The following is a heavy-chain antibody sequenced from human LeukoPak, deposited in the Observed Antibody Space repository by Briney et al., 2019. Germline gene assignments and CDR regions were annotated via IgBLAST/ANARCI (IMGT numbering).Heavy chain of an antibody. CDR1: GFTFSSYS. J-gene: IGHJ4*02. V-gene: IGHV3-48*02. D-gene: IGHD3-16*02. CDR3: ARDAMITFGGVIVIPGSNYFDY. CDR2: ISSSSSTI. Sequence: LSGGSLRLSCAASGFTFSSYSMNWVRQAPGKGLEWVSYISSSSSTIYYADSVKGRFTISRDNAKNSLYLQMNSLRDEDTAVYYCARDAMITFGGVIVIPGSNYFDYWGQGTLVTVSS.